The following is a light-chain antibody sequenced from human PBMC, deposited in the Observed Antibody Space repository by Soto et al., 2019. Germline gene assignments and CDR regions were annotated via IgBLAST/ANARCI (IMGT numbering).Light chain of an antibody. CDR3: LQTYSTPLT. CDR1: QTISNY. J-gene: IGKJ4*01. CDR2: ATS. Sequence: DIQMTQSSSSLSASVGDRVTITCRASQTISNYLNWYQQKPGEAPKLLIYATSSLQSEVPSRFSGSGSGTDFTLTISSLQPEDFATYYCLQTYSTPLTFGGGTKVEIK. V-gene: IGKV1-39*01.